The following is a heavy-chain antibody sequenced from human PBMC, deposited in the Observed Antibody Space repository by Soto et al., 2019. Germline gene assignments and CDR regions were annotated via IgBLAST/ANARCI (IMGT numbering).Heavy chain of an antibody. CDR1: GFTFSYYW. Sequence: EVQLVESGGGLVQPGESLRLSCAASGFTFSYYWMHCVRQAPGKGLVWVSRIHSDGSSTTYADSVKGRFTISRDNARNTLYMQMNSLRAENTAVYYCARGDRGAFDLWGQGTVVTVSS. CDR2: IHSDGSST. V-gene: IGHV3-74*01. D-gene: IGHD1-26*01. J-gene: IGHJ3*01. CDR3: ARGDRGAFDL.